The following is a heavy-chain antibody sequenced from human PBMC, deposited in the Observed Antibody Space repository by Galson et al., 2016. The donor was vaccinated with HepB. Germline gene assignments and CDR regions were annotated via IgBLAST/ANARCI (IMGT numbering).Heavy chain of an antibody. CDR3: VRDDYDFWNGYKPYDYHGMDV. D-gene: IGHD3/OR15-3a*01. Sequence: SLRLSCAATGFNVHSYGVHWVRQAPGKGLEWVAVTTHDGNSKNYADSVKGRSSISRDTSKNTLYLRMNRLRVEDTAVYYCVRDDYDFWNGYKPYDYHGMDVWGRGTTVIVSS. J-gene: IGHJ6*02. CDR1: GFNVHSYG. V-gene: IGHV3-30-3*01. CDR2: TTHDGNSK.